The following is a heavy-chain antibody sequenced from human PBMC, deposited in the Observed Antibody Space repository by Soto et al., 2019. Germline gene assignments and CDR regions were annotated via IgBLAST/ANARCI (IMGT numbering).Heavy chain of an antibody. CDR3: ARVYYYDSSGYPPDYYYGMDV. V-gene: IGHV2-70*01. CDR2: IDWDDDK. Sequence: KSGPTLVNPTHTLTLTCTFSGFSLSTSGMCVSWIRQPPGKALEWLALIDWDDDKYYSTSLKTRLTISKDTSKNQVVLTMTNMDPVDTATYYCARVYYYDSSGYPPDYYYGMDVWGQGTTVTVSS. D-gene: IGHD3-22*01. J-gene: IGHJ6*02. CDR1: GFSLSTSGMC.